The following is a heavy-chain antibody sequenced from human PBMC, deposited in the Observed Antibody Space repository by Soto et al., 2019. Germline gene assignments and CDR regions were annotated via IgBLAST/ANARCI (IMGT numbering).Heavy chain of an antibody. J-gene: IGHJ4*02. CDR2: IWYDGRNK. Sequence: QVQLVESGGGVVQPGRSLRLSCAASGFTFSSYGMHWVRQAPGKGLEWVAVIWYDGRNKYYADSGKGRFTISRDNSKNTLYLQMNSLRAEDTAVDYCARHGSGSVLDYWGQGTLVTVSS. CDR1: GFTFSSYG. V-gene: IGHV3-33*01. CDR3: ARHGSGSVLDY. D-gene: IGHD3-10*01.